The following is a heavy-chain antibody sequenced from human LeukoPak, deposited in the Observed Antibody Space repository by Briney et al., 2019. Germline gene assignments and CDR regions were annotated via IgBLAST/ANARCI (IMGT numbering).Heavy chain of an antibody. Sequence: GGSLRLSCAASGFTFDDYAIHWVRQAPGKGLEWVSGISWNSGSIGYADSVKGRFTISRDNAKNSLYLQMNSLRAEDTAVYYCAREEGYYDSSGYRRGYWGQGTLVTVSS. V-gene: IGHV3-9*01. D-gene: IGHD3-22*01. J-gene: IGHJ4*02. CDR1: GFTFDDYA. CDR2: ISWNSGSI. CDR3: AREEGYYDSSGYRRGY.